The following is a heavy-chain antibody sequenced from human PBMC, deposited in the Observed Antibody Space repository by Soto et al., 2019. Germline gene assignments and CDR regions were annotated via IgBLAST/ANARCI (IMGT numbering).Heavy chain of an antibody. CDR1: GASISSYF. J-gene: IGHJ5*02. V-gene: IGHV4-4*07. CDR3: AREAGPDRWFDP. Sequence: SETLSLTCTVSGASISSYFWAWIRQPDGKGLDWIGRISTSGTTNYNPSLNSRVTMSVDTSKNHLSLNLSSVTAADTAVYYCAREAGPDRWFDPWGQGTLVTVSS. CDR2: ISTSGTT. D-gene: IGHD6-19*01.